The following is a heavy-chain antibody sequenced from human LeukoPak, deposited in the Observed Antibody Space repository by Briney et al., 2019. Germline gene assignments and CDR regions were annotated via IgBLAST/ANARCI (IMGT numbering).Heavy chain of an antibody. CDR3: ARHPPRLYCSGGSCSNWFDP. Sequence: PGESLKISCKGSGYSFTSYWIGWVRQMPGKGLEWMGIIYPGDSDTRYSPSFQGQVTISADKSISTAYLQWSSLKASDTAMYYCARHPPRLYCSGGSCSNWFDPWGQGTLVTVSS. CDR1: GYSFTSYW. J-gene: IGHJ5*02. V-gene: IGHV5-51*01. D-gene: IGHD2-15*01. CDR2: IYPGDSDT.